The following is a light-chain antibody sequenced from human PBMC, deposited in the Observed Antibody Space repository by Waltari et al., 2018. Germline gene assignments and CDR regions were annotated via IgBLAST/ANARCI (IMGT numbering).Light chain of an antibody. J-gene: IGLJ3*02. CDR3: HSRVVSNARGA. CDR1: SLRSSD. V-gene: IGLV3-19*01. Sequence: SSALTQDPAVSVALGQTVRITCQGDSLRSSDASWYQQKPRQAPILVIYGEDNRPSGIPDRFSGSTSGNTASLTITGSQAEDEADYYCHSRVVSNARGAFGGGTKLTVL. CDR2: GED.